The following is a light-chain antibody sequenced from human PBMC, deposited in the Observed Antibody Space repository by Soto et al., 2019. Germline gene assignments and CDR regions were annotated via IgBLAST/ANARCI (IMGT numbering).Light chain of an antibody. CDR3: QQYGSSPPFT. J-gene: IGKJ3*01. CDR1: QSVSSSF. Sequence: EIVLTQSPGTLSLSPGERATLSCRASQSVSSSFLAWYQQKPGQAPRLLMYGASRRATGTPDRISGSGSETEFILTISRMEPEDFAVYYCQQYGSSPPFTFGPGTKVDIK. V-gene: IGKV3-20*01. CDR2: GAS.